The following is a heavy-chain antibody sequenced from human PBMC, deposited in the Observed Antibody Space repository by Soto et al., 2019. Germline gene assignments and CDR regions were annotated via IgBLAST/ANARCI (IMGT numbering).Heavy chain of an antibody. J-gene: IGHJ4*02. CDR3: ARRDTNVFAY. CDR1: GYSFTTYW. D-gene: IGHD2-8*01. Sequence: GESLKISCKGSGYSFTTYWIGWVRQMPGKGLEWMGIMYPGDSETRYSPSFQGQVTISADKSISTAYLQWGSMKASDTAMYDCARRDTNVFAYWGQGTLVTVSS. CDR2: MYPGDSET. V-gene: IGHV5-51*01.